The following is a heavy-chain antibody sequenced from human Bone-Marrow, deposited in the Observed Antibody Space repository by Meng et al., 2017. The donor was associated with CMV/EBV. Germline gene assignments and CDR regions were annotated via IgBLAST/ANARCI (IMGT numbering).Heavy chain of an antibody. CDR1: GGSFSGYY. CDR2: INHSGST. J-gene: IGHJ4*02. Sequence: GTLRLSCAAYGGSFSGYYWSWIRQPPGKGLEWIGEINHSGSTNYNPSLKSRVTISVDTSKNQFSLKLSSVTAADTAVYYCARGRGYSYGSRTQGPPHWGQGTLVTVSS. D-gene: IGHD5-18*01. V-gene: IGHV4-34*01. CDR3: ARGRGYSYGSRTQGPPH.